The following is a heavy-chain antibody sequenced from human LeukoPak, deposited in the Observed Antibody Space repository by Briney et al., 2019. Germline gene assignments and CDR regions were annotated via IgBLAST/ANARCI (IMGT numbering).Heavy chain of an antibody. D-gene: IGHD3-3*01. CDR3: ARIGRDYDFWSGYYTAFRNYYYYMDV. V-gene: IGHV4-34*01. Sequence: SETLSLTCAVYGGSFSGYYWSWIRQPPPHPPPCTGQINHSGSTNYNPSLKSRVTISVDTSKNQFSLKLSSVTAADTAVYYCARIGRDYDFWSGYYTAFRNYYYYMDVWGKGTTVTVSS. CDR2: INHSGST. J-gene: IGHJ6*03. CDR1: GGSFSGYY.